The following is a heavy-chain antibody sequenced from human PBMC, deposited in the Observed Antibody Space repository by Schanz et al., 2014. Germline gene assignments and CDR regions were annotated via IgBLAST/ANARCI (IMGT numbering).Heavy chain of an antibody. V-gene: IGHV1-18*01. Sequence: QVQLVQSGAEVKKPGASVKVSCEASRYTFNTYGLNWVRQAPGQGLEWMGWISAYTNNTNYAQKVQGRVTMTTDTSTGTAYMELRSLRSDDTAHYYCVRVPSRDVSFDLWGRGTLVTVSS. CDR1: RYTFNTYG. J-gene: IGHJ2*01. CDR3: VRVPSRDVSFDL. CDR2: ISAYTNNT. D-gene: IGHD3-16*01.